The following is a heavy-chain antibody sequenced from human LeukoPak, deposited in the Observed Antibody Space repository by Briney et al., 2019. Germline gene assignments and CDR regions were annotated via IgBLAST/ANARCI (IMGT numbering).Heavy chain of an antibody. Sequence: PGGSLRLSCAASGFTFSSYGMHWVRQAPGKGLEWVAVISYDGSNKYYADSMKGRFTISRDNSKNTLYLQMNSLRAEDTAVYYCAKDYYGSGSLRGYFDYWGQGTLVTVSS. CDR3: AKDYYGSGSLRGYFDY. CDR2: ISYDGSNK. D-gene: IGHD3-10*01. CDR1: GFTFSSYG. V-gene: IGHV3-30*18. J-gene: IGHJ4*02.